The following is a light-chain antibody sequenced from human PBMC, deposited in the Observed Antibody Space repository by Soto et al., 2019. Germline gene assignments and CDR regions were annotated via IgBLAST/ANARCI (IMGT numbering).Light chain of an antibody. CDR2: DAS. Sequence: EIVLTQSPAILSLSPGERATLSCRASESVRSRLAWYQQKPGQPPRLLIFDASNRATGIPARFSGSGSGTDFTLTISSLEPEDFAVYYCQQRTHWACTFGPGTKVDIK. V-gene: IGKV3-11*01. CDR1: ESVRSR. J-gene: IGKJ3*01. CDR3: QQRTHWACT.